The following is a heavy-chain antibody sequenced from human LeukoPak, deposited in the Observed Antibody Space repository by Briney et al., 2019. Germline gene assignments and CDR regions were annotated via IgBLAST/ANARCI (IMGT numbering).Heavy chain of an antibody. CDR1: GFTFSSYA. V-gene: IGHV3-30-3*01. CDR2: ISYDGSNK. D-gene: IGHD6-19*01. J-gene: IGHJ4*02. Sequence: GGSLRLSCAASGFTFSSYAMHWVRQAPGKGLEWVAVISYDGSNKYYADSVEGRFTISRDNSKNTLYLQMNSLRAEDTAVYYCAGTYSSGWYFLDYWGQGTLVTVSS. CDR3: AGTYSSGWYFLDY.